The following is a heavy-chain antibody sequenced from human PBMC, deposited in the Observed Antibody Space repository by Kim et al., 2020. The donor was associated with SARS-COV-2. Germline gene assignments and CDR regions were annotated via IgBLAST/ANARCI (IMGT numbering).Heavy chain of an antibody. V-gene: IGHV3-23*01. CDR2: ISDSGSST. CDR3: VKMAAGGTKIRSYVHF. Sequence: GGSLRLSCAASGFTFSSYAMSWVRQAPGKGLEWVSRISDSGSSTYYGDSVKGRFTISRDNSKNTLYVHMSSLRAEDTAVYYCVKMAAGGTKIRSYVHFWGQGSVDTVSP. CDR1: GFTFSSYA. D-gene: IGHD6-13*01. J-gene: IGHJ4*02.